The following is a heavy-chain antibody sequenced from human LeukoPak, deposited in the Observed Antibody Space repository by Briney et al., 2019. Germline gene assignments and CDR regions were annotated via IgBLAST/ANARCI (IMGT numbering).Heavy chain of an antibody. V-gene: IGHV4-34*01. Sequence: PSETLSLTCTVSGGSISSYYWSWIRQPPGKGLEWIGEINHSGSTNYNPSLKSRVTISVDTSKNQFSLKLSSVTAADTAVYYCARGWELAKYYFDYWGQGTLVTVSS. CDR1: GGSISSYY. D-gene: IGHD1-26*01. CDR3: ARGWELAKYYFDY. CDR2: INHSGST. J-gene: IGHJ4*02.